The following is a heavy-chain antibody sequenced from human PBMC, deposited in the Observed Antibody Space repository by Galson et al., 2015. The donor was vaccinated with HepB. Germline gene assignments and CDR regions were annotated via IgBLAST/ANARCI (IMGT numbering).Heavy chain of an antibody. V-gene: IGHV3-43*01. CDR1: GFTFDDYT. CDR2: ISWDGGSK. D-gene: IGHD5-18*01. CDR3: AKGRGYSSAYLPHV. Sequence: SLRLSCATSGFTFDDYTMHWVRQASGKGLEWVCFISWDGGSKYCADSVKGRFTISRDNSKNSLYLQMDALRTEDTALYYCAKGRGYSSAYLPHVWGKGTTVTVSS. J-gene: IGHJ6*04.